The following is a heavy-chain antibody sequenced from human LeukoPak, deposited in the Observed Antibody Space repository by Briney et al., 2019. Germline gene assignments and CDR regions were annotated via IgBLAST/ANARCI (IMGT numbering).Heavy chain of an antibody. CDR3: ARDAVSPPVFDI. CDR2: IKEDGSEK. Sequence: RGSLRVSCASSGFSFSTSWMTWVRQSPGRGLEWVANIKEDGSEKHYADSVKGRFTISRDNAKNSLYLQMSSLRVEDAAVYYCARDAVSPPVFDIWGQGTMDTVSS. V-gene: IGHV3-7*04. J-gene: IGHJ3*02. CDR1: GFSFSTSW.